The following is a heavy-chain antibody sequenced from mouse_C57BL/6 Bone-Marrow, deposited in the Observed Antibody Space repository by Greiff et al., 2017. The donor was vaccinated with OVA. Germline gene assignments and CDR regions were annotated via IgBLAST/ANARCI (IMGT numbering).Heavy chain of an antibody. V-gene: IGHV1-64*01. CDR2: IHPHSGST. J-gene: IGHJ2*01. CDR1: GYTFTSYW. D-gene: IGHD1-1*01. CDR3: ARCYYGSSYYFDY. Sequence: QVQLQQPGAELVKPGASVKLSCKASGYTFTSYWMHWVKQRPGQGLEWIGMIHPHSGSTNYNEKFKSKATLTVDKSSSTAYMQLSSLTSEDSAVYYCARCYYGSSYYFDYWGQGTTLTVSS.